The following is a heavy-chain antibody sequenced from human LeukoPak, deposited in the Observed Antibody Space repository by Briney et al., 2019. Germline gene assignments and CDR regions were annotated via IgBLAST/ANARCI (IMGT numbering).Heavy chain of an antibody. J-gene: IGHJ4*02. Sequence: GGSLRLSCAASGFTFSSYAMHWVRQAPGKGLEWVAVISYDGSNKYYADSVKGRFTISRDNSKNTLYLQMNSLRADDTAVYYCAKGSFSSSGGYYFDYWGQGTLVSVSS. CDR1: GFTFSSYA. CDR3: AKGSFSSSGGYYFDY. V-gene: IGHV3-30-3*01. CDR2: ISYDGSNK. D-gene: IGHD6-13*01.